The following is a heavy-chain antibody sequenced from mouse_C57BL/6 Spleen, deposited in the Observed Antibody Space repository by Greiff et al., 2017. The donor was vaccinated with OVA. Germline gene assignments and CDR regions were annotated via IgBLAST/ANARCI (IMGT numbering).Heavy chain of an antibody. J-gene: IGHJ2*01. D-gene: IGHD2-4*01. CDR2: ISNGGGST. Sequence: VQLKESGGGLVQPGGSLKLSCAASGFTFSDYYMYWVRQTPEKRLEWVAYISNGGGSTYYPDTVKGRFTISRDNAKNTLYLQMSRLKSEDTAMYYCARQDYGFDYWGQGTTLTVSS. CDR1: GFTFSDYY. CDR3: ARQDYGFDY. V-gene: IGHV5-12*01.